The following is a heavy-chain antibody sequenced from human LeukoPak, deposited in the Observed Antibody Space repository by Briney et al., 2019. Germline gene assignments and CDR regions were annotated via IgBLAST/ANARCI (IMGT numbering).Heavy chain of an antibody. J-gene: IGHJ4*02. D-gene: IGHD3-10*01. Sequence: ASVKVSCKASGYTFTSYGISWVRQAPGQGLEWMGWISAYNGNTDYAQKLQGRVTMTTDTSTSTAYMELRSLRSDDPAVYYCARDRLYGSGEVGFDCWGQGTLVTVSS. CDR1: GYTFTSYG. CDR2: ISAYNGNT. V-gene: IGHV1-18*01. CDR3: ARDRLYGSGEVGFDC.